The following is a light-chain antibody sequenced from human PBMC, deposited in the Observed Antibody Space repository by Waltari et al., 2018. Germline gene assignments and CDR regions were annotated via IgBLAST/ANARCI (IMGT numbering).Light chain of an antibody. CDR1: QSVLYSSNNKNY. V-gene: IGKV4-1*01. Sequence: DIVMTQSPDSRAVSLGERATINCKSSQSVLYSSNNKNYLAWYQQKPGQPPKLLIYWASTRESGVPDRFSGSGSGTDFALTISSLQAEDVAVYYCQQYYSTPLPFGPGTKVDIK. J-gene: IGKJ3*01. CDR2: WAS. CDR3: QQYYSTPLP.